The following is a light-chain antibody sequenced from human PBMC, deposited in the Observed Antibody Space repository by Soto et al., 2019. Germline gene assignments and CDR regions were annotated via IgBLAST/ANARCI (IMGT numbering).Light chain of an antibody. Sequence: EIVLTQSPATLSLSPGERATLSCRASQSLSSYLAWYQQKPGQAPRLLIYDVFNRATGIPARFSGSGSGTDFTVTISSLEPEDFAVYYCQQRTTWPPSFTFGQGTKLEIK. CDR3: QQRTTWPPSFT. CDR1: QSLSSY. CDR2: DVF. J-gene: IGKJ2*01. V-gene: IGKV3-11*01.